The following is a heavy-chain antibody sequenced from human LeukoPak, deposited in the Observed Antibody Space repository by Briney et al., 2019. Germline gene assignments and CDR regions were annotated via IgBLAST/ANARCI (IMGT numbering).Heavy chain of an antibody. CDR1: GGSISSYY. D-gene: IGHD3-16*02. CDR3: ASRLRSPVFVD. J-gene: IGHJ4*02. CDR2: IYYSGST. V-gene: IGHV4-59*08. Sequence: SETLSLTCTVSGGSISSYYWSWIRQPPGKGLEWIGYIYYSGSTNYNPSLKSRVTISVDTSKNQFSLKLSSVTAADTAVYYCASRLRSPVFVDWGQGTLVTVSS.